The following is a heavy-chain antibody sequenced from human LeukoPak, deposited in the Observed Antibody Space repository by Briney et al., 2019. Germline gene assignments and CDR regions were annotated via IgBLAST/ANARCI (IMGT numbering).Heavy chain of an antibody. J-gene: IGHJ4*02. CDR2: IYYSGST. D-gene: IGHD3-3*01. CDR3: AAISFWSGYGYDY. CDR1: GGSISSGDYY. Sequence: NPSETLSLTCTVSGGSISSGDYYWSWIRQPPGKGLEWIGYIYYSGSTNYNPSLKSRVTISVDTSKNQFSLKLSSVTAADTAVYYCAAISFWSGYGYDYWGQGTLVTVSS. V-gene: IGHV4-61*08.